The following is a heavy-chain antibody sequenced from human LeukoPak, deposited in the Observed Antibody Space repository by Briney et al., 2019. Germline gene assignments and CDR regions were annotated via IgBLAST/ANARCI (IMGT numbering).Heavy chain of an antibody. D-gene: IGHD3-16*01. CDR2: IYTSGST. V-gene: IGHV3-66*03. CDR3: TRDRGGTKAWVEFDL. J-gene: IGHJ5*02. CDR1: GFSVSSTY. Sequence: GGPLRLSCAASGFSVSSTYRSWVRQAPGKGLEWFYLIYTSGSTFYADSVMGRFTISRDTSKNTLFLQMNSLRAEDSAVYYCTRDRGGTKAWVEFDLWGQGTLVTVSS.